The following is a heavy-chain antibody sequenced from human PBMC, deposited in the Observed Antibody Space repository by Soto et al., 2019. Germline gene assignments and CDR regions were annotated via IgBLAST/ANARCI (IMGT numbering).Heavy chain of an antibody. CDR3: ARHPSHDNYDIFLDY. CDR2: IDPSDSCT. CDR1: GYSFTSYW. Sequence: GGSLKISCKGSGYSFTSYWISWVRQMPGKGLEWMGRIDPSDSCTNYSPSFQGHVTISADKSISTAYLQWSSLKASDTAMYYCARHPSHDNYDIFLDYWGQGTLVTVSS. V-gene: IGHV5-10-1*01. D-gene: IGHD3-9*01. J-gene: IGHJ4*02.